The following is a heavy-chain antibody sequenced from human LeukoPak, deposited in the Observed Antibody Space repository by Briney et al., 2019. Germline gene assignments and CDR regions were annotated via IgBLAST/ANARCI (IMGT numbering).Heavy chain of an antibody. CDR2: ISANSGNT. V-gene: IGHV1-18*01. D-gene: IGHD5-24*01. CDR1: GYTFTING. Sequence: GASVKVSCKAAGYTFTINGISWGRQAPGKGLEWMGWISANSGNTNYAQKMQGRVTMTTETSTSTAYMELRNLRAAAPAVYYCARDKNYRFDYWGQGTLVTVSS. J-gene: IGHJ4*02. CDR3: ARDKNYRFDY.